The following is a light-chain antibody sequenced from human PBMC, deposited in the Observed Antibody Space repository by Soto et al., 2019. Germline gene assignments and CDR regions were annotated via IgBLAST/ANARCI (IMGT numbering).Light chain of an antibody. CDR1: QDIRND. Sequence: AIQMTQSPSSLSASVGDRVTITCPASQDIRNDLGWYQEKVGQAPKLLIYAASNLQCGAPSRFSGSGSGTDFTLTISSLLPEDFATYYCLRDYNYPWTFGQGTKVEI. CDR2: AAS. V-gene: IGKV1-6*01. CDR3: LRDYNYPWT. J-gene: IGKJ1*01.